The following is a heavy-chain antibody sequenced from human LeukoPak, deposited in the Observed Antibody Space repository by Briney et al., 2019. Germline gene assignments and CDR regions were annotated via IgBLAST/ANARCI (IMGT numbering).Heavy chain of an antibody. D-gene: IGHD2-15*01. V-gene: IGHV1-24*01. CDR1: GYTLTELS. CDR3: ATGIVVVAAIPSFDY. Sequence: GASVKVSCKVSGYTLTELSMHWVRQAPGKGLEWMGGFDPEDGETIYAQKFQGRVTMTEDTSTDTAHMELSSLRSEDTAVYYCATGIVVVAAIPSFDYWGQGTLVTVSS. J-gene: IGHJ4*02. CDR2: FDPEDGET.